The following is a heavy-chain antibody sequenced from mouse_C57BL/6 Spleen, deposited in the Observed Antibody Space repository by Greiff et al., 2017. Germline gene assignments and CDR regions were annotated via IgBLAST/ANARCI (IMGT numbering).Heavy chain of an antibody. J-gene: IGHJ2*01. CDR3: VGEGGVFDY. Sequence: EVQLVESGGGLVQPKGSLKFSCAASGFTFNTYAMHWVRQAPGKGLEWVARIRSKSSNYATYYADAVKDRFTISRDDSQSMIYLQMNNLKTEDTARYYCVGEGGVFDYWGQGTTLTVSS. V-gene: IGHV10-3*01. CDR2: IRSKSSNYAT. CDR1: GFTFNTYA.